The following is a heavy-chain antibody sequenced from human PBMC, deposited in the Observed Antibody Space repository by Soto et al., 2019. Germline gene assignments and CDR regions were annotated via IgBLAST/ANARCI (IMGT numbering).Heavy chain of an antibody. CDR2: IHYSGST. D-gene: IGHD6-13*01. V-gene: IGHV4-31*03. J-gene: IGHJ5*02. CDR3: ARAWTATAGWANWFDR. Sequence: QVQLQESGPGLVEPSQTLSLTCTVSGGSISGEGYYWSWIRQYSGRGLEWIGYIHYSGSTYSNPSLKSRVTISVDTSKTQCFVKLTSVTAADTAVYSCARAWTATAGWANWFDRWGEGTLVTVSS. CDR1: GGSISGEGYY.